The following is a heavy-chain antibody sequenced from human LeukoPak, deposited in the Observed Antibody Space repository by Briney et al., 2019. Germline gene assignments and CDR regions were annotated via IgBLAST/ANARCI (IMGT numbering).Heavy chain of an antibody. Sequence: GASVRVSCKASGYTFTGYYMHWVRQAPGQGLEWMGWINPNSGGTNYAQKFQGRVTMTRDTSISTAYMELSRLRSDDTAVYYCAGPSAVAGTGDDAFDIWGQGTMVTVSS. CDR2: INPNSGGT. CDR3: AGPSAVAGTGDDAFDI. V-gene: IGHV1-2*02. CDR1: GYTFTGYY. J-gene: IGHJ3*02. D-gene: IGHD6-19*01.